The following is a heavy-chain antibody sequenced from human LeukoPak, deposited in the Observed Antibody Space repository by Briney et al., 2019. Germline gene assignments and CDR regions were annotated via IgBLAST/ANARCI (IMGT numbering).Heavy chain of an antibody. D-gene: IGHD3-16*02. CDR3: AKVGMITFGGVIAPGDYMDV. CDR1: GFTFSSYG. CDR2: ISGSGGST. V-gene: IGHV3-23*01. J-gene: IGHJ6*03. Sequence: PGGSLRLSCAASGFTFSSYGMSWVRQAPGKGLEWVSAISGSGGSTYYADSVKGRFTIPRDNSKNTLYLQMNSLRAEDTAVYYCAKVGMITFGGVIAPGDYMDVWGKGTTVTTSS.